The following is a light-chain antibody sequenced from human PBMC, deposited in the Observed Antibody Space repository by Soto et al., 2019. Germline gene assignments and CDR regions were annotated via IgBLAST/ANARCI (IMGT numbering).Light chain of an antibody. J-gene: IGLJ2*01. CDR2: SNN. V-gene: IGLV1-44*01. Sequence: QSVLTQPPSASGTPGQRVTISCSGSSSNIGSNTVNWYQQLPGTAPKLLIYSNNQRPSGVPDRFSGSKSGTSASLANSGLQSEDEAYYYCAAWDDSLNGRVFGGGTKLTVL. CDR3: AAWDDSLNGRV. CDR1: SSNIGSNT.